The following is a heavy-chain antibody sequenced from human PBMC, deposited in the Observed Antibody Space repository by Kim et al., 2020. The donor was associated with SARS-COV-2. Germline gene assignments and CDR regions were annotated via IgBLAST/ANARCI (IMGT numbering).Heavy chain of an antibody. V-gene: IGHV1-69*13. D-gene: IGHD5-12*01. CDR1: GGTFSSYA. J-gene: IGHJ6*02. CDR3: ARTPQPRRGYSGYDSGGGEYYYYGMDV. CDR2: VIYIVGTA. Sequence: SVKVSCKASGGTFSSYAISWVRQAPGQGLEGWVGVIYIVGTANYVQKFQGRVTITADESTSTAYMELSSLRSEDTAVYYCARTPQPRRGYSGYDSGGGEYYYYGMDVWGQGTTVTVSS.